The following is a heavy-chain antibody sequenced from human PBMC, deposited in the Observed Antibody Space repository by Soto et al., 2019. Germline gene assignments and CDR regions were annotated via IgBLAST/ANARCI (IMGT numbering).Heavy chain of an antibody. V-gene: IGHV3-23*01. J-gene: IGHJ4*02. Sequence: EVRLLESGGGSVQPGGSLRLSCSASGFPFNSYAMSWVRQAPGKGLEWVSGIRGSGGNTYYADSVKGRYTISRDNSKNAMYLRMNSLRAEDTALYYCVKREARGSGSPYWGQGTLVTVFS. CDR2: IRGSGGNT. CDR1: GFPFNSYA. D-gene: IGHD3-10*01. CDR3: VKREARGSGSPY.